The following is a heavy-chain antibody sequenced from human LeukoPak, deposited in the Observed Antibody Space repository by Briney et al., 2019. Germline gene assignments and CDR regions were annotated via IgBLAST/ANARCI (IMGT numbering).Heavy chain of an antibody. V-gene: IGHV4-4*09. CDR1: GGSLTNYC. J-gene: IGHJ4*02. D-gene: IGHD3-16*01. CDR2: IHSDGTT. Sequence: SETLSLTCSVSGGSLTNYCWGWIRQPPGKGLEFIGYIHSDGTTNYDSSLQSRVAISLDTSKIQFSLRLYSVTAADTALYFCARLNFRGGEALHFDSWGQGTLVTVSS. CDR3: ARLNFRGGEALHFDS.